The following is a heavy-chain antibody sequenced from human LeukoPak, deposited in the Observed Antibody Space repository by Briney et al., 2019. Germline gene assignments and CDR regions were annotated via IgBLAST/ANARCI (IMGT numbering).Heavy chain of an antibody. V-gene: IGHV1-46*01. CDR2: INPSGGST. J-gene: IGHJ4*02. CDR1: GYTFTSYY. D-gene: IGHD3-16*02. CDR3: ARGDYDYVWGSYREKKVDY. Sequence: ASVKVSCKASGYTFTSYYMHWVRQAPGQGLEWMGIINPSGGSTSYAQKFQGRVTMTRDMSTSTVYMELSSLRSEDTAVYYCARGDYDYVWGSYREKKVDYWGQGTLVTVSS.